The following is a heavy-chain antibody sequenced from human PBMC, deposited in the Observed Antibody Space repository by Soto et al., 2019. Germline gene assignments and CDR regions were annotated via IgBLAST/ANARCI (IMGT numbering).Heavy chain of an antibody. CDR2: INPSGGST. CDR1: GYTFTSYY. J-gene: IGHJ4*02. Sequence: ASVKVSCKASGYTFTSYYMHWVRQAPGQGLEWMGIINPSGGSTSYAQKFQGRVTMTRDTSTSTVYMELSSLRSEDTAVYYCAHRSNLHLSISGWYDFDYWGQGTLVTVSS. V-gene: IGHV1-46*01. CDR3: AHRSNLHLSISGWYDFDY. D-gene: IGHD6-19*01.